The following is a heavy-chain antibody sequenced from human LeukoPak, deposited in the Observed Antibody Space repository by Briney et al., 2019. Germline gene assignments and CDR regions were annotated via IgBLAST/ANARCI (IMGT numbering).Heavy chain of an antibody. D-gene: IGHD2-2*01. Sequence: PGGSLRLSCAASGFTFSIYSMNWVRQAPGKGLEWVAVISYDGSNKYYADSVKGRFTISRDNSKNTLYLQMNSLRAEDTAVYYCAKGPDCSSTSCYDYWGQGTLVTVSS. CDR3: AKGPDCSSTSCYDY. CDR1: GFTFSIYS. V-gene: IGHV3-30*18. CDR2: ISYDGSNK. J-gene: IGHJ4*02.